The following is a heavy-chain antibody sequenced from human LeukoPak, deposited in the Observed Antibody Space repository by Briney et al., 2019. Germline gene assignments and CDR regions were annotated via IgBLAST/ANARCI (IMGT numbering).Heavy chain of an antibody. J-gene: IGHJ4*02. CDR1: GDSTSRYY. D-gene: IGHD5-12*01. CDR2: IFYSGIV. V-gene: IGHV4-59*01. CDR3: AGLFSGYDPFDY. Sequence: ETLSLTCTVSGDSTSRYYWSWIRQPPGKGLEFLGYIFYSGIVNYNPSLKSRVTTSVDSSKNQVSLKVRSVTAADTAVYYCAGLFSGYDPFDYWGQGILVTVSS.